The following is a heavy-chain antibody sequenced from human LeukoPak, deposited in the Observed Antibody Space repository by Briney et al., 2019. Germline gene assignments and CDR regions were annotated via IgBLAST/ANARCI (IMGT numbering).Heavy chain of an antibody. Sequence: GASVKVSCKASGYTFTGYYMHWVRQAPGQGLEWMGIINPSGGSTSYAQKFQGRVTMTRDTSTSTVYMELSSLRSEDTAVYYCARSDGGLLWFGEFSFDYWGQGTLVTVSS. J-gene: IGHJ4*02. CDR1: GYTFTGYY. CDR2: INPSGGST. V-gene: IGHV1-46*01. CDR3: ARSDGGLLWFGEFSFDY. D-gene: IGHD3-10*01.